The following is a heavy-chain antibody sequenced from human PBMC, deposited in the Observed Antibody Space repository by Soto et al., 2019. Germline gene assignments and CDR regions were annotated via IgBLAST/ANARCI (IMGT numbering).Heavy chain of an antibody. CDR2: IKQDGSEK. V-gene: IGHV3-7*01. J-gene: IGHJ4*02. CDR3: ASGGITIFGVVIIQDDY. Sequence: EVQLVESGGGLVQPGGSLRLSCAASGFTFSSYWMSWVRQAPGKGLEWVANIKQDGSEKYYVDSVKGRFTISRDNAKNSLYLQMNSLRAEDTAVYYCASGGITIFGVVIIQDDYWGQGTLVTVSS. CDR1: GFTFSSYW. D-gene: IGHD3-3*01.